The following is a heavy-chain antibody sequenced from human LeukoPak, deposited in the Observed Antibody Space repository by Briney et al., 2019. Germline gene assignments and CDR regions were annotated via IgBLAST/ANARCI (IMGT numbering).Heavy chain of an antibody. V-gene: IGHV1-46*01. CDR1: GYTFTSYY. D-gene: IGHD6-19*01. CDR3: ARTASGYSSGWYWYFDY. J-gene: IGHJ4*02. CDR2: INPSGGST. Sequence: GASVKVSCKASGYTFTSYYMHWVRQAPGQGLEWMGIINPSGGSTNYAQKFQGRVTITADESTSTAYMELSSLRSEDTAVYYCARTASGYSSGWYWYFDYWGQGTLVTVSS.